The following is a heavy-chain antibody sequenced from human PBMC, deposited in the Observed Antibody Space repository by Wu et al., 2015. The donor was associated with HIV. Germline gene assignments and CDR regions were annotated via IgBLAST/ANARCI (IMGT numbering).Heavy chain of an antibody. Sequence: QVQLVQSGAEVKKPGASVKVSCKASGYTFTGYYMHWVRQAPGQGLEWMGWINPNSGGTNYAQEFQGRVTMTRDTSISTAYMELSRLRSDDTAVYYCARADDSSSWYYYYYGMDVWGQGP. CDR3: ARADDSSSWYYYYYGMDV. CDR1: GYTFTGYY. V-gene: IGHV1-2*02. CDR2: INPNSGGT. D-gene: IGHD6-13*01. J-gene: IGHJ6*02.